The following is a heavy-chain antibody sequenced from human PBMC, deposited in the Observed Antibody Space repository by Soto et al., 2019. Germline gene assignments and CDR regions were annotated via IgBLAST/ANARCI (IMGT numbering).Heavy chain of an antibody. V-gene: IGHV3-30*18. Sequence: PGGSLRLSCAASGFTFGSYGMHWVRQAPGKGLEWVAVISYDGNNKYYADSVKGRLTISRDNSKNMVSLQMNSLRAEDTAVYYCAKERTRHFDYWGQGIPVTVS. CDR1: GFTFGSYG. D-gene: IGHD1-1*01. J-gene: IGHJ4*02. CDR3: AKERTRHFDY. CDR2: ISYDGNNK.